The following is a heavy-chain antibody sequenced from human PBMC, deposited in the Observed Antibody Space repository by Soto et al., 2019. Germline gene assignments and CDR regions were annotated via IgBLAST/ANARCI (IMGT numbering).Heavy chain of an antibody. D-gene: IGHD3-22*01. Sequence: AASVKVSCKASGGTFSRYAISWVRQAPGQGLEWMGGIIPMFGKANYAQKFQGRVTITADESTSTAYMELSSLRSEDTAVYYCERDGNIYDSSGYYYLYWGQGTLVTVSS. CDR2: IIPMFGKA. V-gene: IGHV1-69*13. J-gene: IGHJ4*02. CDR1: GGTFSRYA. CDR3: ERDGNIYDSSGYYYLY.